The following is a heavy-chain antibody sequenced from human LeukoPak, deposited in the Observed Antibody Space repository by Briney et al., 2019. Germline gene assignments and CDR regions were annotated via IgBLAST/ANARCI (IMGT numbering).Heavy chain of an antibody. D-gene: IGHD2-2*01. CDR3: ARSPRGVVVPAAVDY. CDR2: ISSSGSTI. Sequence: PGGSLRLSCAASGFTFSNYGMTWVRQAPGKGLEWVSYISSSGSTIYYADSVKGRFTISRDNAKNSLYLQMNSLRAEDTAVYYCARSPRGVVVPAAVDYWGQGTLVTVSS. V-gene: IGHV3-48*04. J-gene: IGHJ4*02. CDR1: GFTFSNYG.